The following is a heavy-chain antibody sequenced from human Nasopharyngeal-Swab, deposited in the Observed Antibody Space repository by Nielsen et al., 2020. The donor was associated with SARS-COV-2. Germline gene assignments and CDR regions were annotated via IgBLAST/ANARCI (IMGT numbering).Heavy chain of an antibody. V-gene: IGHV3-23*01. D-gene: IGHD6-19*01. CDR1: GFTFSSYA. Sequence: GSLKISYAASGFTFSSYAMSWVRQAPGKGLEWVSAISGSGGSTYYADSVKGRFTISRDNSKNTLYLQMNSLRAEDTAVYYCAKDTPGSSGWYAPFDYWGQGTLVTVSS. J-gene: IGHJ4*02. CDR3: AKDTPGSSGWYAPFDY. CDR2: ISGSGGST.